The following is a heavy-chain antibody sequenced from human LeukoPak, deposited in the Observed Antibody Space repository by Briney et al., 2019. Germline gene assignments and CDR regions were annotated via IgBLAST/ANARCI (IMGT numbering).Heavy chain of an antibody. D-gene: IGHD3-22*01. CDR3: ARVYDSSGYYRGDAFDI. J-gene: IGHJ3*02. Sequence: ASVKVSCKASGYTFTSYYMHWVRQAPGQGLEWMGIINPSGGSTSYAQKFQGRVTMIRDTSTSTVYMEPSSLRSEDTAVYYCARVYDSSGYYRGDAFDIWGQGTMVTVSS. V-gene: IGHV1-46*01. CDR2: INPSGGST. CDR1: GYTFTSYY.